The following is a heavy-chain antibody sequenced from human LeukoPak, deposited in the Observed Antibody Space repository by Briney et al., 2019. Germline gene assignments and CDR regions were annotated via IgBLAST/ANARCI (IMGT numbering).Heavy chain of an antibody. D-gene: IGHD6-19*01. J-gene: IGHJ5*02. V-gene: IGHV4-61*02. CDR3: ARARIAVAGSGINLDWFDP. Sequence: SETLSLTCTVSGDSISSGSYYWTWIRQPAGKGLEWIGRIYTSGSTINNPSLKNTNYNPSLKSRLTMSVDRSKNQFSLKMTSVTAADTAVYYCARARIAVAGSGINLDWFDPWGQGTLVTVSS. CDR2: IYTSGSTINNPSLKNT. CDR1: GDSISSGSYY.